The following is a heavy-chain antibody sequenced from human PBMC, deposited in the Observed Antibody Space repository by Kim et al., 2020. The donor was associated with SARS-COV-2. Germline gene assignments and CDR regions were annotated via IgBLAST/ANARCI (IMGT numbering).Heavy chain of an antibody. D-gene: IGHD2-15*01. J-gene: IGHJ3*02. Sequence: SRVTISVDTSKNQFSLKRSSVTAADTAVYYCARQGVVVVVVAATRMAFDIWGQGTMVTVSS. CDR3: ARQGVVVVVVAATRMAFDI. V-gene: IGHV4-39*01.